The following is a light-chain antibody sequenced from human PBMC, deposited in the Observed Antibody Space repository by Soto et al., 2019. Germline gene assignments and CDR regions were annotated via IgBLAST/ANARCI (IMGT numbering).Light chain of an antibody. CDR1: SSDVGGYKY. CDR2: EVT. Sequence: QSALTQPPSASGSPGQSVTISCTGTSSDVGGYKYVSWYQQHPGKAPKLMIYEVTKRPSGVPDRFSGSKSGNAASLTVSGLQAEDEADYYCSSYAGSNNLYVFGTGTKLPVL. V-gene: IGLV2-8*01. CDR3: SSYAGSNNLYV. J-gene: IGLJ1*01.